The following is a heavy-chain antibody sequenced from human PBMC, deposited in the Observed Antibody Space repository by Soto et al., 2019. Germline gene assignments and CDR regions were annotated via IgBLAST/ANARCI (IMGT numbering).Heavy chain of an antibody. CDR3: AKDEVMGEQQLVLRVYYYYGMDV. CDR2: ISYDGSNK. Sequence: GGSLRLSCAASGFTFSSYGMHWVRQAPGKGLEWVAVISYDGSNKYYADSVKGRFTISRDNSKNTLYLQMNSLRAEDTAVYYCAKDEVMGEQQLVLRVYYYYGMDVWGQGTTVTVSS. D-gene: IGHD6-13*01. J-gene: IGHJ6*02. CDR1: GFTFSSYG. V-gene: IGHV3-30*18.